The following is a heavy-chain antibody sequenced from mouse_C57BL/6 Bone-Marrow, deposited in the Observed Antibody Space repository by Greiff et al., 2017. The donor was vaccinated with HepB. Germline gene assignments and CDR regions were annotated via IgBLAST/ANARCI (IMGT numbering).Heavy chain of an antibody. CDR1: GYTFTNYW. CDR2: IYPGGGYT. CDR3: ARRAWDYFDY. J-gene: IGHJ2*01. Sequence: QVQLQQSGAELVRPGTSVKMSCKASGYTFTNYWIGWAKQRPGHGLEWIGDIYPGGGYTNYNEKFKGKATLTAETSSSTAYMQFSSLTSEVSAIDYGARRAWDYFDYWGQGTTLTVSS. D-gene: IGHD3-3*01. V-gene: IGHV1-63*01.